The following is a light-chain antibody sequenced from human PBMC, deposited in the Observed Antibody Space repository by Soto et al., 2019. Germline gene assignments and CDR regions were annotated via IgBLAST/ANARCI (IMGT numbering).Light chain of an antibody. V-gene: IGLV2-14*01. CDR2: DVS. CDR1: SSDVGGYNY. J-gene: IGLJ2*01. CDR3: SSYTSSRGVV. Sequence: QSALTQPASVSGSPGQSITISCTGTSSDVGGYNYVSWYQQHPGKAPKLMIYDVSNRPSGVSNRFSGSKSGNTASLTISGLQAEDEADYSCSSYTSSRGVVFGGGTKVTVL.